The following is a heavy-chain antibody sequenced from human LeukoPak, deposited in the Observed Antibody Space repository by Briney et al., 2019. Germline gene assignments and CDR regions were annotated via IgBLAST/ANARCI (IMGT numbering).Heavy chain of an antibody. J-gene: IGHJ4*02. CDR3: ARGGKGGASPFDY. V-gene: IGHV4-59*01. Sequence: PSETLSLTCTVSGGSISSYYWSWIRQPPGKGLEWIGYIYYSGSTNYNPSLKSRVTISVDTSKNQFSLKLSSVTAADTAVYYCARGGKGGASPFDYWGQGTLVTVSS. CDR1: GGSISSYY. D-gene: IGHD3-16*01. CDR2: IYYSGST.